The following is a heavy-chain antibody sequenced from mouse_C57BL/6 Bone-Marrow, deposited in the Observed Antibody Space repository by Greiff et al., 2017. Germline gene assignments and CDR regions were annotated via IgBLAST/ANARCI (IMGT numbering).Heavy chain of an antibody. CDR1: GFNIKDDY. CDR2: IDPENGDT. D-gene: IGHD1-1*01. J-gene: IGHJ1*03. Sequence: VQLKESGAELVRPGASVKLSCTASGFNIKDDYMHWVKQRPEQGLEWIGWIDPENGDTESASKFQGKATITADTSSNTAYLQLSSLTSEDTAVYYCTTFYYTEYFDVWGTGTTVTVSS. CDR3: TTFYYTEYFDV. V-gene: IGHV14-4*01.